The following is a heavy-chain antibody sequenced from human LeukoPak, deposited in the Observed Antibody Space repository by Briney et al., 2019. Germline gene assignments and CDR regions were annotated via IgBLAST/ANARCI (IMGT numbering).Heavy chain of an antibody. D-gene: IGHD5-24*01. V-gene: IGHV1-2*02. CDR2: INPNSGGT. CDR1: GYTFTGYY. CDR3: ARDNSVRDGAWWFNP. Sequence: ASVKVSCKASGYTFTGYYMHWVRQAPGQGLEWMGWINPNSGGTNYAQKFQGRVTMTRDTSISTAYMELSRLRSEDTAVHYCARDNSVRDGAWWFNPWGQGTLVTVSS. J-gene: IGHJ5*02.